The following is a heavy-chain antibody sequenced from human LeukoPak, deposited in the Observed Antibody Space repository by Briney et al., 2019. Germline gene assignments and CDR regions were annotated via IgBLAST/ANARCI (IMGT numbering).Heavy chain of an antibody. J-gene: IGHJ4*02. Sequence: GGSLRLSCAASGVTFSSYPMHWVRQAPGKGLEYVSAITSDGGSTYYANSVKGRFTISRDNSKNTLYLQMGSLTTEDMAVYYCARGEGGRYAYWGQGTLVTVSS. V-gene: IGHV3-64*01. D-gene: IGHD3-9*01. CDR3: ARGEGGRYAY. CDR2: ITSDGGST. CDR1: GVTFSSYP.